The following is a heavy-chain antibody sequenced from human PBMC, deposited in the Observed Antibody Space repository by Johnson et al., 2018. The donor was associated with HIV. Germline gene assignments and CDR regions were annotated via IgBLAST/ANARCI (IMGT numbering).Heavy chain of an antibody. V-gene: IGHV3-30*04. CDR3: ARIPGSGWEHDAVDI. J-gene: IGHJ3*02. CDR2: ISYDGSNK. D-gene: IGHD6-19*01. CDR1: GFTFSSYA. Sequence: QMQLVESGGGVVQPGRSLRLSCAASGFTFSSYAMHWVRQAPGKGLEWVAVISYDGSNKYYADSVKGRFTISRDNAKNSLYLQMNSLRAEDTAVYYCARIPGSGWEHDAVDIWGQGTMVTVSS.